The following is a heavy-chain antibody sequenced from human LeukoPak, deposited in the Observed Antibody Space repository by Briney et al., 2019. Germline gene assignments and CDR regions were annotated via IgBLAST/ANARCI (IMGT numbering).Heavy chain of an antibody. V-gene: IGHV4-59*01. D-gene: IGHD3-22*01. CDR2: IYYSGST. Sequence: PFETLSLTCTVSGGSISSYYWSWIRQPPGKGLEWIGYIYYSGSTNYNPSLKSRVTISVDTSKNQFSLKLSSVTAADTAVYYCARDGGLLLRYFDSWGQGTLVTVSS. J-gene: IGHJ4*02. CDR3: ARDGGLLLRYFDS. CDR1: GGSISSYY.